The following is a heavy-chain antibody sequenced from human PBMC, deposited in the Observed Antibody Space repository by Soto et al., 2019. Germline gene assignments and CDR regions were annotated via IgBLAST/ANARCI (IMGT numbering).Heavy chain of an antibody. Sequence: QLQLQESGPGLVKPSETLSLTCFVSGGSISSNNYYWGWIRQPPGKGLEWIGSMSYCRSTYYNPSLKSRVTISVDTSKNQFSLKLTSVTAADTAVYYCASHLRPTNGGGGYFDYWGQGPLVTVSS. D-gene: IGHD3-16*01. CDR3: ASHLRPTNGGGGYFDY. J-gene: IGHJ4*02. V-gene: IGHV4-39*01. CDR2: MSYCRST. CDR1: GGSISSNNYY.